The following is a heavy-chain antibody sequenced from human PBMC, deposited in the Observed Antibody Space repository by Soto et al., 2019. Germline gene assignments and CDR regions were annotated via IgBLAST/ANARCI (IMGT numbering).Heavy chain of an antibody. Sequence: QVQLVQSGAEVKKPGASVKVSCKASGYTFTSYGISWVRQAPGQGLEWMGWISAYNGNTNYAQKLQGRVTMTTDTSTSTAYKELRSLRSDDTAVYYCARDFPYYDSSGYYQDYYYYGMDVWGQGTTVTVSS. CDR3: ARDFPYYDSSGYYQDYYYYGMDV. CDR1: GYTFTSYG. D-gene: IGHD3-22*01. J-gene: IGHJ6*02. CDR2: ISAYNGNT. V-gene: IGHV1-18*01.